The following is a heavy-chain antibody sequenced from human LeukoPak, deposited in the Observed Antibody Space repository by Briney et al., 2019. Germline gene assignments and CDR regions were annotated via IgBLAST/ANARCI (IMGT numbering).Heavy chain of an antibody. J-gene: IGHJ4*02. CDR2: INHSGST. CDR3: ARVRSYYRYFDY. CDR1: GRSFSGYY. D-gene: IGHD3-10*01. Sequence: SETLSLTCAVYGRSFSGYYWSWIRQPPGKGLEWIGEINHSGSTNYNPSLKSRVTISVDTSKNQFSLKLSSVTAADTAVYYCARVRSYYRYFDYWGQGTLVTVSS. V-gene: IGHV4-34*01.